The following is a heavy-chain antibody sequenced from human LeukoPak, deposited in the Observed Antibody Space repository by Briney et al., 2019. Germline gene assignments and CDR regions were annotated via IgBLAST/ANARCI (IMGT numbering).Heavy chain of an antibody. V-gene: IGHV3-23*01. Sequence: GGSLRLSCATSGFTFSSYSMSWVRQAPGKGLEWISAISAGGDSTYYADSVSGRFTISKDESKTTLFLQMNSLRAEDTAIYYCAAPPRAGARPPYDYWGHGAQVTVSS. J-gene: IGHJ4*01. CDR3: AAPPRAGARPPYDY. CDR2: ISAGGDST. CDR1: GFTFSSYS. D-gene: IGHD6-6*01.